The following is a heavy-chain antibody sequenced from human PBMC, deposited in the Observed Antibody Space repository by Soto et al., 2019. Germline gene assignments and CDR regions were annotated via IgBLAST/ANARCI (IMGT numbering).Heavy chain of an antibody. CDR3: ARDPMLELALFDY. J-gene: IGHJ4*02. CDR2: ISSSSSTI. D-gene: IGHD3-10*02. CDR1: GFTFSSYS. Sequence: GGSLRLSCAASGFTFSSYSMNWVRQAPGKGLEWVSYISSSSSTIYYADSVKGRFTISRDNAKNSLYLQMNSLRAEDTAVYYCARDPMLELALFDYWGQGTLVTVSS. V-gene: IGHV3-48*01.